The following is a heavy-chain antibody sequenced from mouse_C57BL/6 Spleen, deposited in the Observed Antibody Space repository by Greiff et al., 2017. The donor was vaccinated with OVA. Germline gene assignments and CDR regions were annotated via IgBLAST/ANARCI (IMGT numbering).Heavy chain of an antibody. Sequence: EVKLMESGGGLVQPGGSMKLSCVASGFTFSNYWMNWVRQSPEKGLEWVAQIRLKSDNYATHYAESVKGRFTISRDDSKSSVYLQMNNLRAEDTGIYYCTELGAWFAYWGQGTLVTVSA. V-gene: IGHV6-3*01. D-gene: IGHD4-1*01. CDR1: GFTFSNYW. CDR2: IRLKSDNYAT. CDR3: TELGAWFAY. J-gene: IGHJ3*01.